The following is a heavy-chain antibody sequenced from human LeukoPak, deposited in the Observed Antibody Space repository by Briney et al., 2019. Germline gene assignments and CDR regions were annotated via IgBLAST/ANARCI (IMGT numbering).Heavy chain of an antibody. CDR1: GGSISSYY. CDR3: AGLSIPAGAFDI. J-gene: IGHJ3*02. CDR2: IYTSGST. D-gene: IGHD6-6*01. Sequence: PSETLSLTCTASGGSISSYYWSWIRQPPGKGLEWIGYIYTSGSTNSNPSPKSRVSISVDTFKNQFSIKMSTVTAAKTAVYYCAGLSIPAGAFDIWGQGTMVTVSS. V-gene: IGHV4-4*08.